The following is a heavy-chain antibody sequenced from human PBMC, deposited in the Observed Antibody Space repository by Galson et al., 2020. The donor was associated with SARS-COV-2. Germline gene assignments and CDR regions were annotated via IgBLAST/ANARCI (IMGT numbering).Heavy chain of an antibody. V-gene: IGHV5-51*01. CDR1: GYRFTTYW. CDR3: AAWGAGIGGADMYRAGHH. Sequence: GESLKISCQGSGYRFTTYWIGWVRQMPGKGLEWMGMTYPGDSDTRYSPSFHGHVTISADKSIDTAYLQWNSLKASDNAMYYCAAWGAGIGGADMYRAGHHWGQGTLVTVSS. D-gene: IGHD3-10*01. J-gene: IGHJ5*02. CDR2: TYPGDSDT.